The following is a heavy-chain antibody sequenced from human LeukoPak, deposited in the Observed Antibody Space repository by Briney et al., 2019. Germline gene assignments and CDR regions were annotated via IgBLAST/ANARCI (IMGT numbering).Heavy chain of an antibody. CDR1: GYTFTSYY. V-gene: IGHV1-46*01. CDR3: ARYYDILTGAS. CDR2: INPSGGST. Sequence: ASVKVSCKASGYTFTSYYMHWVRQAPGQGLEWMGIINPSGGSTSFAQKFQGRVAMTRDTSTSTVYMELSSLRSEDTAVYYCARYYDILTGASWGQGTLVTVSS. D-gene: IGHD3-9*01. J-gene: IGHJ5*02.